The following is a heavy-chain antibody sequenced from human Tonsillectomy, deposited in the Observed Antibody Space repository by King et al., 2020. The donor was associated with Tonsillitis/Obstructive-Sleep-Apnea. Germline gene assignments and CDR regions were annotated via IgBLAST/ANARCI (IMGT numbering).Heavy chain of an antibody. CDR1: GFTFSSYW. Sequence: VQLVESGGGLVQPGGSLRLSCAASGFTFSSYWMSWVRQAPGKGLEGVANIKQDGSEKYYVDSVKGRFTISRDNAKNSLYLQMNSLRAEDTAVYYCASTYYDFWSGYRYFDYWGQGTLVTVSS. D-gene: IGHD3-3*01. CDR3: ASTYYDFWSGYRYFDY. CDR2: IKQDGSEK. J-gene: IGHJ4*02. V-gene: IGHV3-7*02.